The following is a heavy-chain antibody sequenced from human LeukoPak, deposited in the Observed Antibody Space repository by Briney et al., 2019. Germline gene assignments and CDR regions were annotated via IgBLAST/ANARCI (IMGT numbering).Heavy chain of an antibody. D-gene: IGHD3-10*01. V-gene: IGHV1-18*01. CDR1: GYAFSNYS. CDR3: ARDTPTVVREITRGDFDH. Sequence: ASVKVSCKASGYAFSNYSISWVRQAPGQGLVWIGWISGFNGKTKSAQKFQDRVTMTTDTSTNTAYLELRSLTSDDTAVYYCARDTPTVVREITRGDFDHWGQGTLVSVSS. CDR2: ISGFNGKT. J-gene: IGHJ4*02.